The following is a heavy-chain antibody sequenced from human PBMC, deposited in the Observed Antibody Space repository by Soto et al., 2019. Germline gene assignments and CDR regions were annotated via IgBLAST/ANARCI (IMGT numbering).Heavy chain of an antibody. D-gene: IGHD6-6*01. Sequence: QVQLLQSGAEVKKPGASVKVSCKASVYTFTAYYMHWVRQAPGQGPEWMGWINPHSGGTTYAQKLQGRVTVTRDTSISTAYMELSSLRSDDPALYYCARGGSSSLDYWGQGTLVTVSS. J-gene: IGHJ4*02. CDR2: INPHSGGT. V-gene: IGHV1-2*02. CDR3: ARGGSSSLDY. CDR1: VYTFTAYY.